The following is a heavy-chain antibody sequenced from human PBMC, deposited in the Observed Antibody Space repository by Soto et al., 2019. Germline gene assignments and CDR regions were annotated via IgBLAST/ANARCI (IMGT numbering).Heavy chain of an antibody. CDR1: VGSFSGYY. CDR3: ARGLKDSNRGFPFYYYYYGMDV. Sequence: SETLSLTCAVYVGSFSGYYWSWIRQPPGKGLEWIGEINHSGSTNYNPSLKSRVTISVDTSKNQFSLKLSSVTAADTAVYYCARGLKDSNRGFPFYYYYYGMDVWGQGTTVTVSS. D-gene: IGHD4-4*01. CDR2: INHSGST. V-gene: IGHV4-34*01. J-gene: IGHJ6*02.